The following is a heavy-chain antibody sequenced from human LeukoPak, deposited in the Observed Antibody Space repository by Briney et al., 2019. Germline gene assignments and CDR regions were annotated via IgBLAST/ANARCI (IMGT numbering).Heavy chain of an antibody. Sequence: SETLSLTCAVYGRSFSGYYWSWIRQSPGKGLEWIGEMNDSGSSNHNPSLKSRVTISVDTSKNQFSLKLRSVTAADTAVYYCARAPSRLVELPTRGDYFDNWGQGTLVTVSS. CDR2: MNDSGSS. CDR1: GRSFSGYY. V-gene: IGHV4-34*01. D-gene: IGHD1-7*01. J-gene: IGHJ4*02. CDR3: ARAPSRLVELPTRGDYFDN.